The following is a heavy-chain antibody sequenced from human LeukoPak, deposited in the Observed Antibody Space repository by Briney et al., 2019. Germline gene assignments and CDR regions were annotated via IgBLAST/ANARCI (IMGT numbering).Heavy chain of an antibody. CDR2: INPNSGGT. D-gene: IGHD4-17*01. V-gene: IGHV1-2*02. Sequence: ASVKVSCKASGYTFTGYYMHWVRQAPGQGLEWMGWINPNSGGTNYAQKFQGRVTITADKSTSTAYMELSSLRSEDTAVYYCARESRYWGQGTTVTVSS. J-gene: IGHJ6*02. CDR3: ARESRY. CDR1: GYTFTGYY.